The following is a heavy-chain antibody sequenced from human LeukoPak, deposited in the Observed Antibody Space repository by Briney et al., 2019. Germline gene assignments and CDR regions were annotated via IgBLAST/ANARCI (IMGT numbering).Heavy chain of an antibody. J-gene: IGHJ4*02. CDR1: GFTFSSYW. D-gene: IGHD3-22*01. CDR3: AKDGNSMRSVVVITTEPDN. CDR2: INSDGSST. V-gene: IGHV3-74*01. Sequence: PGGSLRLSCAASGFTFSSYWMHWVRQAPGKGLVWVSRINSDGSSTSYADSVKGRFTISRDNAKNTLYLQMNSLRAEDTAVYYCAKDGNSMRSVVVITTEPDNWGQGTLVTVSS.